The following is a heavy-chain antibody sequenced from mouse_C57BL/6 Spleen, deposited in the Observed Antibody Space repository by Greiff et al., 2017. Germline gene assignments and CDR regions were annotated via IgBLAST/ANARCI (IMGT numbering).Heavy chain of an antibody. CDR1: GFNIKDDY. Sequence: VQLQQSGAELVRPGASVKLSCTASGFNIKDDYMHWVKQRPEQGLEWIGWIDPENGDTEYASKFQGKGTIAADTSSNTDYLQLSSLTSEDTAGYYWSRYYGSRSWFAYWGQGTLVTVSA. CDR3: SRYYGSRSWFAY. V-gene: IGHV14-4*01. CDR2: IDPENGDT. D-gene: IGHD1-1*01. J-gene: IGHJ3*01.